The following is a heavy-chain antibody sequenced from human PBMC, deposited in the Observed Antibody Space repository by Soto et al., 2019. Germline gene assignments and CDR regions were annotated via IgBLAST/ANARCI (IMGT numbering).Heavy chain of an antibody. J-gene: IGHJ4*02. CDR2: IIPILGIA. Sequence: QVQLVQSGAEAKKPGTSVKVSCKASGGTFSSYTISWVRQAPGQGHEWMGRIIPILGIANYAQKFQGRVRMTADTSTITAYLELSSLRSEDTAVYYCAGGDCISTSCYIARMFVGEVRLFGWGQVTLVTVSS. D-gene: IGHD2-2*02. CDR1: GGTFSSYT. V-gene: IGHV1-69*02. CDR3: AGGDCISTSCYIARMFVGEVRLFG.